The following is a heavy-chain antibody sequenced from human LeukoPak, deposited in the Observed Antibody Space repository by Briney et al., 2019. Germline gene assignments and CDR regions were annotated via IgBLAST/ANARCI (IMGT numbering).Heavy chain of an antibody. CDR3: ARVLVVPAATPFDI. J-gene: IGHJ3*02. V-gene: IGHV4-61*01. Sequence: SETLSLTCTVSGASVSSGSYYWSWIQQPPGKGLEWIGYIYYSGSTYYNPSLKSRVTISVDTSKNQFSLKLSSVTAADTAVYYCARVLVVPAATPFDIWGQGTMVTVSS. D-gene: IGHD2-2*01. CDR2: IYYSGST. CDR1: GASVSSGSYY.